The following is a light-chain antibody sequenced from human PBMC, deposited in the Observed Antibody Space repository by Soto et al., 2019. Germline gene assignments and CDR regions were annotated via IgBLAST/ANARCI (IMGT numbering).Light chain of an antibody. CDR2: DDN. Sequence: QSVLTQPPSVSAAPGQKITISCSGSSSNIGGNSVSWYQQLPGTAPKLLIYDDNKRPSGIPDRFSGSKSGTSATLGITGFQTGDEADYYCGSWDSSLSAYVFGTGTKV. V-gene: IGLV1-51*01. J-gene: IGLJ1*01. CDR3: GSWDSSLSAYV. CDR1: SSNIGGNS.